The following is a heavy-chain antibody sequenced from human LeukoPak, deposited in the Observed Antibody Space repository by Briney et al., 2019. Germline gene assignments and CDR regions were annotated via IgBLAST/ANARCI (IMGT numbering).Heavy chain of an antibody. CDR2: INHSGST. CDR1: GGSFSGYY. J-gene: IGHJ4*02. V-gene: IGHV4-34*01. Sequence: SETLSLTCAVYGGSFSGYYWGWIRQPPGKGLEWIGEINHSGSTNYNPSLKSRVTISVDTSKNQFSLKLSSVTAADTAVYYCARGPFAFYGGNSVWGQGTLVTVSS. D-gene: IGHD4-23*01. CDR3: ARGPFAFYGGNSV.